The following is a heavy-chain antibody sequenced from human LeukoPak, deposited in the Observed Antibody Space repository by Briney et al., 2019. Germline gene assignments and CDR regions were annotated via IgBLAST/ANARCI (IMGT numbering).Heavy chain of an antibody. Sequence: GGSLRLSCAASGFTFSNYWMHWVRQAPGKGLEWVSTISGGGGSTYYADSVKGRFTISRDNSKNTLYLPVNSLRAEDTAVYYCAKGGKWDVTPFDYWGQGTLVTVSS. CDR2: ISGGGGST. CDR3: AKGGKWDVTPFDY. V-gene: IGHV3-23*01. D-gene: IGHD1-26*01. J-gene: IGHJ4*02. CDR1: GFTFSNYW.